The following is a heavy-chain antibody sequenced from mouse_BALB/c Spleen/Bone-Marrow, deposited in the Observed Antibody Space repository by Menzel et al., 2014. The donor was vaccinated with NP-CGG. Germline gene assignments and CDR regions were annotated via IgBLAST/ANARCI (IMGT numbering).Heavy chain of an antibody. CDR3: ARDGTSRYSMDY. CDR2: INPSNGRT. CDR1: GFTFTTDS. V-gene: IGHV1S81*02. D-gene: IGHD1-3*01. Sequence: LQESGAELVTPGASVTLSCMASGFTFTTDSIHWGKQRPGQGPEWIGEINPSNGRTNYNEKFESKATLTDDKSSSTAYMQLSSLTFEGYAVYRCARDGTSRYSMDYWGQGSSLTAS. J-gene: IGHJ4*01.